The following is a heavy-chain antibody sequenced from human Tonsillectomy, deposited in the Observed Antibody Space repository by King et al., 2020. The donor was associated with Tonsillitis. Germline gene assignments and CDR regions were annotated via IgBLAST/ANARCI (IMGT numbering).Heavy chain of an antibody. CDR1: GFTFSSSG. D-gene: IGHD3-22*01. Sequence: VQLVESGGGVVQPGRSLRLSCAASGFTFSSSGMHWVRQAPGKGLEWVAVISYDGSDKYYVDSVKGRFTISRDNSKNTLYLQMNSLRAEDTAVYYCARDQSSYGSSGYFADWGQGTMVTVSS. V-gene: IGHV3-30*05. CDR3: ARDQSSYGSSGYFAD. J-gene: IGHJ3*01. CDR2: ISYDGSDK.